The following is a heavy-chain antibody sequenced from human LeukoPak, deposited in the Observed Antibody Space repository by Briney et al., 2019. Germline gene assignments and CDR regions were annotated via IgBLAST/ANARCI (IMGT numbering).Heavy chain of an antibody. Sequence: PGGSLRLSCSASGFTFSIYAMHWVRQAPGKGLEYVSAISGNGGSTYYADSVKGRFTISRDNSKNTLCLQMSSLRAEDTAVYYCVKGDRSRWYYFDYWGQGNLVTVSS. D-gene: IGHD6-13*01. CDR1: GFTFSIYA. V-gene: IGHV3-64D*09. CDR3: VKGDRSRWYYFDY. J-gene: IGHJ4*02. CDR2: ISGNGGST.